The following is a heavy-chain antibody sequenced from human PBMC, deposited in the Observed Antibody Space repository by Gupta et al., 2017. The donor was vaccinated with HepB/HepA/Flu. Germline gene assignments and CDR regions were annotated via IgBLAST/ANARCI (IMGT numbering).Heavy chain of an antibody. CDR1: GGTFSSYA. Sequence: QVQLVQSGAEVKKPGSSVTVSCKASGGTFSSYAIRWVRQAPGQGLEWMGGIIPIFGTANYAQKFQGRVTITADESTSTAYMELSSLRSEDTAVYYCARINYYDSSGYSYYYYYMDVWGKGTTVTVSS. D-gene: IGHD3-22*01. CDR2: IIPIFGTA. J-gene: IGHJ6*03. V-gene: IGHV1-69*01. CDR3: ARINYYDSSGYSYYYYYMDV.